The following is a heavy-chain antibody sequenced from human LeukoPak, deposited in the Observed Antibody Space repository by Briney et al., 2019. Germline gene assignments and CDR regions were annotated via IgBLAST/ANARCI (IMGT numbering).Heavy chain of an antibody. CDR2: IIPIFGTA. Sequence: RASVKVSCKASGGTFSSYAISWVRQAPGQGLEWMGGIIPIFGTANYAQKFQGRVTITTDESTSTAYMELSSLRSEDTAVYYCARGGGITGTYNWFDPWGRGTLVTVSS. CDR3: ARGGGITGTYNWFDP. CDR1: GGTFSSYA. J-gene: IGHJ5*02. D-gene: IGHD1-20*01. V-gene: IGHV1-69*05.